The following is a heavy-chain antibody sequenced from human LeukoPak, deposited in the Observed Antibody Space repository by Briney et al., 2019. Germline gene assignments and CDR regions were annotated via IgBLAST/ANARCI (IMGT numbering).Heavy chain of an antibody. V-gene: IGHV3-23*01. D-gene: IGHD3-3*01. CDR1: GFTFSSYA. CDR2: ISGSGGST. J-gene: IGHJ5*02. CDR3: AKAAANYDFWSGSNWFDP. Sequence: GGSLRLSCAASGFTFSSYAMSWVRQAPGKGLEWVSAISGSGGSTYYADSVKGRFTISRDNSKNTLYLQMNSLRAEDTAVYYCAKAAANYDFWSGSNWFDPWGQGTLVTVSS.